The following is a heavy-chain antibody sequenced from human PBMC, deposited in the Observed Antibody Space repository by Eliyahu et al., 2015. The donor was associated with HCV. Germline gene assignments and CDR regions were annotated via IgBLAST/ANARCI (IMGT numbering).Heavy chain of an antibody. CDR2: ILPVFGSS. Sequence: QVQLEQSGAEVKKPGSSVKVSCKASGGTFRTLSINWVRQAPGQGLEWMGRILPVFGSSNYAQKFPGRVSITADESTATAYLELNSLTSDDTAIFYCATVRASVTHRAEYFQHWGQGTLVTVS. V-gene: IGHV1-69*01. CDR1: GGTFRTLS. CDR3: ATVRASVTHRAEYFQH. D-gene: IGHD5/OR15-5a*01. J-gene: IGHJ1*01.